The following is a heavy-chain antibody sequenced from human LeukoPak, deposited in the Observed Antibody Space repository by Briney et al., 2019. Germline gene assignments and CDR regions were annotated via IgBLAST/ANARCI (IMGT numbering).Heavy chain of an antibody. V-gene: IGHV3-30*18. J-gene: IGHJ4*02. Sequence: PGGSLRLSCAASGFTFSSYGTHWVRQAPGKGLEWVAVISYDGSNKYYADSVKGRFTISRDNSKNTLYLQMNSLRAEDTAVYYCAKARDYYEYYIDYWGQGTLVTVSS. CDR3: AKARDYYEYYIDY. D-gene: IGHD2-21*02. CDR1: GFTFSSYG. CDR2: ISYDGSNK.